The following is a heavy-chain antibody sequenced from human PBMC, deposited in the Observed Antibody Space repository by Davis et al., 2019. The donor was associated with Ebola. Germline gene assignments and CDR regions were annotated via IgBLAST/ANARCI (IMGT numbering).Heavy chain of an antibody. V-gene: IGHV3-73*01. CDR1: GFTFSGSA. CDR3: TRGYYFDC. D-gene: IGHD3-3*01. CDR2: IRSKANSYAT. Sequence: GESLKISCAASGFTFSGSAMHWVRQASGKGLEWVGRIRSKANSYATAYAASVKGRFTISRDDSKNTLFLHMNSLKTEDTAVYYCTRGYYFDCWGQGTLVTVSS. J-gene: IGHJ4*02.